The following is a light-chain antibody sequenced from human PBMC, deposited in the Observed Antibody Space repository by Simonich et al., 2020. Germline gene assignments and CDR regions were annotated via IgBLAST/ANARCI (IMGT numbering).Light chain of an antibody. CDR2: DAS. CDR3: QQRSNWYT. J-gene: IGKJ2*01. V-gene: IGKV3-11*01. Sequence: EIVLTQSPATLSLSPGERATLSCRASQSVTRYLAWYKQKPGQAPRLLIYDASNRATGIPARFSGSGSGTDFTLTISSLEPEDFAVYYCQQRSNWYTFGQGTKLEIK. CDR1: QSVTRY.